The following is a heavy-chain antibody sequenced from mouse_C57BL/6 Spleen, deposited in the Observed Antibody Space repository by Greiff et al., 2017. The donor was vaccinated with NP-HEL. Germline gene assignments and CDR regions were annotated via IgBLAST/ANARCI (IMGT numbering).Heavy chain of an antibody. J-gene: IGHJ1*03. Sequence: EVQVVESGPGLVKPSQSLSLTCSVTGYSITSGYYWNWIRQFPGNKLEWMGYISYDGSNNYNPSLKNRISITRDTSKNQFFLKLNSVTTEDTATYYCARDTVVAPSYWYFDVWGTGTTVTVSS. CDR3: ARDTVVAPSYWYFDV. CDR1: GYSITSGYY. D-gene: IGHD1-1*01. CDR2: ISYDGSN. V-gene: IGHV3-6*01.